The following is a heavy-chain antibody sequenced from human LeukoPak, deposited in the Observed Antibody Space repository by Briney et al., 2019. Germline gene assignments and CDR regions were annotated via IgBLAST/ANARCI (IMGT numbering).Heavy chain of an antibody. Sequence: GGSLRLSCAASGFTFSSYSMNWVRQAPGKGLEWVAVIWYDGSNKYYADSVKGRFTISRDNSKNTLYLQMNSLRAEDTAVYYCAKLVGYCSSTSCSIFDYWGQGTLVTVSS. CDR3: AKLVGYCSSTSCSIFDY. CDR2: IWYDGSNK. D-gene: IGHD2-2*01. CDR1: GFTFSSYS. J-gene: IGHJ4*02. V-gene: IGHV3-33*06.